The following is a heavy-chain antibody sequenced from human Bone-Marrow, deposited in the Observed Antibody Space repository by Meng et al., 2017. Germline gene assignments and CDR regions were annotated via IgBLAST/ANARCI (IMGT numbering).Heavy chain of an antibody. Sequence: EVQLGKSRGYLVQPGGSLRLSCAASGFTFSNYWMHWARQAPGKGLVWVSRINSDGSITYYAGSVKGRFTISRDNAKNTLYLQMNSLRAEDTAMYYCARSHDYDIVAGYNPFWGQGTLVTVSS. CDR2: INSDGSIT. CDR1: GFTFSNYW. V-gene: IGHV3-74*01. D-gene: IGHD3-9*01. J-gene: IGHJ4*02. CDR3: ARSHDYDIVAGYNPF.